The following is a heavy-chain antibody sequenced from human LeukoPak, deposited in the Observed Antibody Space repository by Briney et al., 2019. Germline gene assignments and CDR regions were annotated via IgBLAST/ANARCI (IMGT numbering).Heavy chain of an antibody. Sequence: GGSLRLSCAASGFTFSSYWMHWVRQAPGKGLLWVSRINTDGSSTSYADSVKGRFTISRDNAKNTLYLQMNSLRAEDTAVYYCARGGGYDGLDYWGQGTLVTVSS. CDR3: ARGGGYDGLDY. CDR2: INTDGSST. CDR1: GFTFSSYW. J-gene: IGHJ4*02. V-gene: IGHV3-74*01. D-gene: IGHD5-12*01.